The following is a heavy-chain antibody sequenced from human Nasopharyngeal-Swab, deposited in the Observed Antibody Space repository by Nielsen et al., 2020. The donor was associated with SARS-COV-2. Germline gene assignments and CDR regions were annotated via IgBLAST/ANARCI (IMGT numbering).Heavy chain of an antibody. V-gene: IGHV1-2*06. CDR1: GYTFTGYY. CDR3: ARDRQRTGLMTGWFDP. J-gene: IGHJ5*02. Sequence: ASVKVSCKASGYTFTGYYMHWARQAPGQGLEWMGRINPNSGGTNYAQKFQGRVTMTRDTSISTAYMELSRLRSDDTAVYYCARDRQRTGLMTGWFDPWGQGTLVTVSS. D-gene: IGHD2-8*02. CDR2: INPNSGGT.